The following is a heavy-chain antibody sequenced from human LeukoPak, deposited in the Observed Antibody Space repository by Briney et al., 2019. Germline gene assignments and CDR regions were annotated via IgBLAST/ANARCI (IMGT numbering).Heavy chain of an antibody. V-gene: IGHV3-23*01. Sequence: GVSLRLSCAASGFTFNNYAMSRVRQAPGKGLEWVSVISGRGTGTSYAASEKGRFTISRGNSKNTLYLQMSSLRAEDTAVYYCAKEEDVTAPGAFDYWGQGTLVTVSS. D-gene: IGHD6-13*01. J-gene: IGHJ4*02. CDR3: AKEEDVTAPGAFDY. CDR2: ISGRGTGT. CDR1: GFTFNNYA.